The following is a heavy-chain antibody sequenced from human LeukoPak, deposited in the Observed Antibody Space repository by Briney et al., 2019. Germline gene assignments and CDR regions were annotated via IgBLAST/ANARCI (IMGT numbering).Heavy chain of an antibody. D-gene: IGHD6-19*01. J-gene: IGHJ4*02. CDR1: GGSVSSNHF. Sequence: SETLSLTCAVAGGSVSSNHFWGWIRQPPGKGLEWIGSIFYTGSTYYNPSLKSRVTISVDTSKNHFSLEVNSVTAADTAMYYCARHEQWLLWVAYSGQGTLVTVSS. CDR2: IFYTGST. CDR3: ARHEQWLLWVAY. V-gene: IGHV4-39*01.